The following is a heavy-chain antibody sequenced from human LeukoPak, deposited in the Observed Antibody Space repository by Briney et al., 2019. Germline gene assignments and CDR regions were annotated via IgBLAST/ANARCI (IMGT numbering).Heavy chain of an antibody. CDR1: GFTFDDYG. CDR2: INWNGGST. CDR3: AWWGLFGGGRGDLSN. J-gene: IGHJ4*02. Sequence: PGGSLRLSCAASGFTFDDYGMSWVRQAPGKGLEWVSGINWNGGSTGYADSVKGRFTISRDNAKNSLYLQMNSLRADDTALYYCAWWGLFGGGRGDLSNWGQGTLVTVSS. V-gene: IGHV3-20*04. D-gene: IGHD2-15*01.